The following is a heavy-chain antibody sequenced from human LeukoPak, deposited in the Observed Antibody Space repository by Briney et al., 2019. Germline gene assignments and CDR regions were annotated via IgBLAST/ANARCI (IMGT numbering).Heavy chain of an antibody. D-gene: IGHD3-10*01. CDR1: GGSISSSSYY. V-gene: IGHV4-39*07. CDR3: ARDPLYYGSGINWFDP. CDR2: IYYSGST. J-gene: IGHJ5*02. Sequence: SETLSLTCTVSGGSISSSSYYWGWIRQPPGKGLEWIGSIYYSGSTYYNPSLKSRVTISVDTSKNQFSLKLSSVTAADTAVYYCARDPLYYGSGINWFDPWGQGTLVTVSS.